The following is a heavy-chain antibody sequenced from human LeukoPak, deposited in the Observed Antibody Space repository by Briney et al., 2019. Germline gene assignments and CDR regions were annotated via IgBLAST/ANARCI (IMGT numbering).Heavy chain of an antibody. CDR1: GGTFSSYA. CDR3: ARGPSTAVYSGSYYFDY. V-gene: IGHV1-69*05. D-gene: IGHD1-26*01. Sequence: SVKVSCKASGGTFSSYAISWVRQAPGQGLEWMGGIIPIFGTANYAQKFQGRVTITTDESTSTAYMELSSLRSEDTAVYYCARGPSTAVYSGSYYFDYWGQGTLVTVSS. CDR2: IIPIFGTA. J-gene: IGHJ4*02.